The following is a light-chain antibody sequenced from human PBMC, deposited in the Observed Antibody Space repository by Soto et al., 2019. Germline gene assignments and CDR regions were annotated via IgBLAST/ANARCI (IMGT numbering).Light chain of an antibody. CDR2: DVS. CDR1: SSDIGSYNY. V-gene: IGLV2-14*01. J-gene: IGLJ1*01. CDR3: KSFTNSSTYV. Sequence: QSALTQPASVSGSPGQSIAISCIGTSSDIGSYNYVSWYQQHPGKAPKLMIYDVSNRPSGVSDRFSGSKSGNTASLTISGLQAEDEADYYCKSFTNSSTYVFGTGTKVTV.